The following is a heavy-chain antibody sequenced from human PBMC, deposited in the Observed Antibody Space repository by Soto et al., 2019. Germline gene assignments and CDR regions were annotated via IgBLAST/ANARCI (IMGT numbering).Heavy chain of an antibody. J-gene: IGHJ4*02. Sequence: QVQLVESGGRVVQSGGSLRLSCAASGFMFSRYAIHWVRQAPGKGLEWVAVISKDGSVKYYIDSVRGRFTISRDKSKNTVYLEMNNMRDADTAVFYCVRSRSGAVPDSFGYWGQGTLVTVSS. CDR1: GFMFSRYA. V-gene: IGHV3-30-3*01. D-gene: IGHD3-3*01. CDR2: ISKDGSVK. CDR3: VRSRSGAVPDSFGY.